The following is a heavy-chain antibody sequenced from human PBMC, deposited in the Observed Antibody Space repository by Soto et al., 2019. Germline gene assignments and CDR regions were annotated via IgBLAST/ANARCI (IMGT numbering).Heavy chain of an antibody. Sequence: SETLSLTCAVYGGSFSGYYWSWIRQTPGKGLEWIGEIKHSGSTSYNPSLKSRFTISVDTSKNQFSLKLSLVTAADSGVYYCARADAFDSWGQGTMVSVSS. CDR2: IKHSGST. J-gene: IGHJ3*02. CDR3: ARADAFDS. CDR1: GGSFSGYY. V-gene: IGHV4-34*01.